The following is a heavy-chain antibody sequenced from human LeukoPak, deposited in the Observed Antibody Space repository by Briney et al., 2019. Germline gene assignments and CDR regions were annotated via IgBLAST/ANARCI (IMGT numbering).Heavy chain of an antibody. CDR1: GGSISNYY. J-gene: IGHJ4*02. CDR3: ARLVGSSSYYFDY. Sequence: SETLPLTCSVSGGSISNYYWSWIRQPPGKRLEWIGYIYYSGSTNYNPSLKSRVTISVDPSKNQFSLKLSSVTAADTAVYYCARLVGSSSYYFDYWGQGTLVPVSS. CDR2: IYYSGST. V-gene: IGHV4-59*01. D-gene: IGHD6-13*01.